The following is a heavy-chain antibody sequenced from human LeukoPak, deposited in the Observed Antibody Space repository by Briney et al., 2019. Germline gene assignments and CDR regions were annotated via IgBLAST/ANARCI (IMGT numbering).Heavy chain of an antibody. V-gene: IGHV1-8*01. CDR3: ARGPGIAVAPPFDY. D-gene: IGHD6-19*01. CDR1: GDTFTIND. J-gene: IGHJ4*02. Sequence: GASVKVSCKSSGDTFTINDINWVRQATGQGLEWMGWMNPNSGNTGYAQKFQGRVTMTRNTSISTAYMELTDLRSEDTAVYYCARGPGIAVAPPFDYWGQGTLVTVSS. CDR2: MNPNSGNT.